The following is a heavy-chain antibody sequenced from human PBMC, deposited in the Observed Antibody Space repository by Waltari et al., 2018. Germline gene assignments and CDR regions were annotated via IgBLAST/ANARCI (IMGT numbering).Heavy chain of an antibody. CDR3: ARTYSSGPGHFDY. CDR1: GGTFSSYA. D-gene: IGHD6-19*01. Sequence: QVQLVQSGAEVKKPGSSVKVSCKASGGTFSSYAISWVRQAPGQGLEWMGRIIPIFGTANYAQKCQGRVTITADKPTSTAYMERSSLRSEDTAVYYCARTYSSGPGHFDYWGQGTLVTVSS. J-gene: IGHJ4*02. V-gene: IGHV1-69*08. CDR2: IIPIFGTA.